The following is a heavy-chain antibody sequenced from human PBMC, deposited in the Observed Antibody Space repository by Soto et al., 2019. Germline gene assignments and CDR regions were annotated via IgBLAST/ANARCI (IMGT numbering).Heavy chain of an antibody. CDR2: ISAYNGKR. D-gene: IGHD2-21*01. CDR1: GYDFTSYG. Sequence: QGQLLQSGDEVKKPGASVRVSCRASGYDFTSYGISWVRQAPGQGLEWVSWISAYNGKRDTAQKFQGRVTMTLYTSTDTAHMELGDLTSADTAVYYCARGRIVASIHDAFEIWGQVPMVAVSS. V-gene: IGHV1-18*01. CDR3: ARGRIVASIHDAFEI. J-gene: IGHJ3*02.